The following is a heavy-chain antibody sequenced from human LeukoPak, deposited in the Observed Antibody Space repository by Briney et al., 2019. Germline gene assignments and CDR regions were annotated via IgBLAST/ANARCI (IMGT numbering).Heavy chain of an antibody. CDR2: ISGSGGST. Sequence: PGGSLRLSCAASGFTFSSYAMSWVRQAPGKGLEWVSAISGSGGSTYYADSVKGRFTISRDNSKNTLYLQMNSLRAEDTAVYYCAKDRASYSYGPWNGFDIWGQGTMVTVSS. V-gene: IGHV3-23*01. CDR3: AKDRASYSYGPWNGFDI. J-gene: IGHJ3*02. CDR1: GFTFSSYA. D-gene: IGHD5-18*01.